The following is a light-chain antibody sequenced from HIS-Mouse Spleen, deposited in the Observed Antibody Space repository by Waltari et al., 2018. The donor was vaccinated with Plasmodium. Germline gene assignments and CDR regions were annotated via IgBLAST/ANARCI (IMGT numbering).Light chain of an antibody. CDR1: SSDVGGYNY. J-gene: IGLJ2*01. Sequence: QSALTQPPSASGSPGQSVTISCPAPSSDVGGYNYVSWYQQHPGKAPKLMIYEVSKRPSGVPDRFSGSKSGNTASLTVSGLQAEDEADYYCSSYAGSNNLVFGGGTKLTVL. V-gene: IGLV2-8*01. CDR3: SSYAGSNNLV. CDR2: EVS.